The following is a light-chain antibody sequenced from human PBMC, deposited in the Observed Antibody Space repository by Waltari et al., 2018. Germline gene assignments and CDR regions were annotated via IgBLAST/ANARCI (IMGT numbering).Light chain of an antibody. Sequence: EIVLTQSPGTLSLSPGERATLSCRASQSVGRYLAWYQQKPGQAPRLLIYGASSRATGIPDRFSGSGSGTVFSLTISRLEPEDFAVYYCQNHERLPAMFGQGTKVEIK. CDR3: QNHERLPAM. CDR1: QSVGRY. CDR2: GAS. V-gene: IGKV3-20*01. J-gene: IGKJ1*01.